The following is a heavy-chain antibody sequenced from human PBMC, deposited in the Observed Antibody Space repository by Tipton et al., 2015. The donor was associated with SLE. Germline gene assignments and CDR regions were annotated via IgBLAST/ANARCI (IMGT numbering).Heavy chain of an antibody. Sequence: LRLSCAVYGGSFSGYYWSWIRQPPGKGLEWIGSVYYTRGTNSNFNPSLKSRVTISVDTSKNQFSLRLSSVTAADTAVYYCARDYYDSRGYTLFDYWGQGALVTVSS. CDR2: VYYTRGT. CDR3: ARDYYDSRGYTLFDY. D-gene: IGHD3-22*01. CDR1: GGSFSGYY. J-gene: IGHJ4*02. V-gene: IGHV4-59*12.